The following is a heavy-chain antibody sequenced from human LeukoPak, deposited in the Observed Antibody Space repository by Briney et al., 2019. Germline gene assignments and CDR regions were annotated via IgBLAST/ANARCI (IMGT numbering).Heavy chain of an antibody. CDR3: ARGVGSGYDGYYYYGMDV. Sequence: SETLSLTCAVYGGSFSGYYWSWIRQPPGKGLEWIGEINHSGSTNYNPSLKSRVTISVDTSKNQFSLKLSSVTAADTAVYYCARGVGSGYDGYYYYGMDVWGQGTTVTVSS. J-gene: IGHJ6*02. CDR1: GGSFSGYY. D-gene: IGHD5-12*01. V-gene: IGHV4-34*01. CDR2: INHSGST.